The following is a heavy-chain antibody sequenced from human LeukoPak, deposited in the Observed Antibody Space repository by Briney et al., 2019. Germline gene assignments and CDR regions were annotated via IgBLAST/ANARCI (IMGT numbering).Heavy chain of an antibody. D-gene: IGHD2-15*01. CDR2: VNPNSGHT. V-gene: IGHV1-8*01. Sequence: ASVKVSCKASGYTFTGYDVNWVRQATGQGLEWMGWVNPNSGHTGYAQKFQGRVTMTTNASISTAYMELSSLRSEDTAVYYCARGAPGSYCSGGSCPYFDYWGQGTLVSVSS. CDR3: ARGAPGSYCSGGSCPYFDY. CDR1: GYTFTGYD. J-gene: IGHJ4*02.